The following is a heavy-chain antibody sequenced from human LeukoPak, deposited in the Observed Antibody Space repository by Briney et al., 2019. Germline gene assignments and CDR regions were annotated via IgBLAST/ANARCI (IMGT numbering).Heavy chain of an antibody. CDR1: GFTFSSYE. Sequence: PGGSLRLSCAASGFTFSSYEMNWVRQAPGKGLEWVSYISSSGSTIYYADSVKGRFTISRDNAKNSLYLQMNSLRAEDTAVYYCAREDYDYVWGRSDWGQGTMVTVSS. CDR2: ISSSGSTI. D-gene: IGHD3-16*01. CDR3: AREDYDYVWGRSD. V-gene: IGHV3-48*03. J-gene: IGHJ3*01.